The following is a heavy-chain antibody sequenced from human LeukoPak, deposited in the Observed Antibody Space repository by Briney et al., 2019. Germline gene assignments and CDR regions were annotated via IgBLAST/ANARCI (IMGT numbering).Heavy chain of an antibody. V-gene: IGHV3-43*01. CDR1: GFTFDDYT. CDR2: ISWDGGST. CDR3: AKDWGTVAGFFDY. Sequence: GGSLRLSCAASGFTFDDYTMDWVRQAPGKGLEWVSLISWDGGSTYYADSVKGRFTISRDNSKNTLYLQMNSLRAEDTAVYYCAKDWGTVAGFFDYWGQGTLVTVSS. J-gene: IGHJ4*02. D-gene: IGHD6-19*01.